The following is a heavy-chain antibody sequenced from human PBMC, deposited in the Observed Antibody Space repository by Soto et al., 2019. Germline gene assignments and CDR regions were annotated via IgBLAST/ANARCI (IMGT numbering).Heavy chain of an antibody. CDR3: HLTGTMASI. V-gene: IGHV5-10-1*01. D-gene: IGHD3-10*01. CDR1: VYSFTNYW. J-gene: IGHJ4*02. Sequence: GESLKISCKGSVYSFTNYWINWVRQMPGKGLEWMGKIDPSDSYTNYSPSFQGHVTMSADKSISTAYLQWSSLKASDTAIYYCHLTGTMASIWGQGTLVTVSS. CDR2: IDPSDSYT.